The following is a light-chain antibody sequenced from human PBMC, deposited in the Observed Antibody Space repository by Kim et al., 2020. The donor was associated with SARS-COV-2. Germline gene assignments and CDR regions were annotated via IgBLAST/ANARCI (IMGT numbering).Light chain of an antibody. J-gene: IGKJ4*01. V-gene: IGKV1-39*01. CDR1: QSITTY. CDR3: QQSYNIPLT. CDR2: GTS. Sequence: SASGGERLHINCRASQSITTYLNWYQQKPGKAPNLLIYGTSNLQSGVPSRFGGSGFGTDFTLTISNLQPEDSAIYYCQQSYNIPLTFGGGTRVEI.